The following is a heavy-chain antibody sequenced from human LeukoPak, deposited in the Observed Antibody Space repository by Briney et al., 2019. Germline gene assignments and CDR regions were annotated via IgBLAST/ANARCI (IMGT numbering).Heavy chain of an antibody. V-gene: IGHV1-2*02. J-gene: IGHJ6*03. D-gene: IGHD1/OR15-1a*01. CDR1: EYTFNAYY. CDR2: INPNSGGT. CDR3: ARVGDGTKYYLDV. Sequence: GASVKVSCKASEYTFNAYYIHWVRQAPGQGLESMGCINPNSGGTNYAQRFQGRVTMTRDTSISTAYMELSSLRSDDTAVYYCARVGDGTKYYLDVWGTGTTVTVSS.